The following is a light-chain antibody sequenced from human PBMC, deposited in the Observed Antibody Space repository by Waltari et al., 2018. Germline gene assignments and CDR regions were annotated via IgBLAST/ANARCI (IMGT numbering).Light chain of an antibody. CDR2: WAS. CDR3: QQYYRSRT. J-gene: IGKJ1*01. CDR1: QSVLYNSNDKNY. V-gene: IGKV4-1*01. Sequence: DIVMTQSPDSLAVSLGARATISCRSSQSVLYNSNDKNYLAWYQQKPGQPPRLLIYWASTRESGVPDRFSGSGSGTDFTLTISNLKAEDVAVYYCQQYYRSRTFGQGTKVEIK.